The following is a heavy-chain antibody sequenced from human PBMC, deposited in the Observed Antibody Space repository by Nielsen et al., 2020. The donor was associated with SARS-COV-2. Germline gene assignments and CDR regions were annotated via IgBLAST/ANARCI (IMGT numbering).Heavy chain of an antibody. J-gene: IGHJ4*02. CDR1: GFIFSSYA. V-gene: IGHV3-23*01. CDR2: ISGSGGST. D-gene: IGHD3-22*01. Sequence: GGSLRLSCAAPGFIFSSYAMSWVRQAPGKGLEWVSAISGSGGSTYYADSVKGRFTISRDNSKNTLYLQMNSLRAEDTAVYYCAKAGIITMIVVAFDYWGQGTLVTVSS. CDR3: AKAGIITMIVVAFDY.